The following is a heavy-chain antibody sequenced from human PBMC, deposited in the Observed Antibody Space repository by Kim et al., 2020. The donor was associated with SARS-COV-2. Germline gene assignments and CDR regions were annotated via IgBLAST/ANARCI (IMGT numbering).Heavy chain of an antibody. J-gene: IGHJ1*01. CDR1: AFTFSSYW. D-gene: IGHD3-9*01. Sequence: GGSLRLSCAASAFTFSSYWMTWVRQAPGKGLEWVANINQDGSEKDYVDSVKGRFTISRDNAKNSLYLQMNSLRAEDTAVYYCARVQRYYDSLTGYHKAEYFQHWGQGTLVTVSS. V-gene: IGHV3-7*01. CDR3: ARVQRYYDSLTGYHKAEYFQH. CDR2: INQDGSEK.